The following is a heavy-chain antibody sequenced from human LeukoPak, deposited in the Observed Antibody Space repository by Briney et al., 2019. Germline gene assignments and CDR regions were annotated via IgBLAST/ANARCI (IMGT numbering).Heavy chain of an antibody. CDR2: IYHSGAT. D-gene: IGHD3-10*01. V-gene: IGHV4-59*01. CDR3: AGAETTMVRGVY. CDR1: GGSISDYY. J-gene: IGHJ4*02. Sequence: SETLSLTCIVSGGSISDYYWSWIRQPPGKGLEWIGYIYHSGATNYSPSLKSRVTISLDTSRNQFSLKLRSVTAADTAVYYCAGAETTMVRGVYRGQGTLVTVSS.